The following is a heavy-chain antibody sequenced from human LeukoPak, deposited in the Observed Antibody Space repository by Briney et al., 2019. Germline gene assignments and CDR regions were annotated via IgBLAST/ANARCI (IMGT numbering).Heavy chain of an antibody. J-gene: IGHJ4*02. CDR2: IKSKVDGETT. CDR3: AIDEPNYAPYDFDY. CDR1: RFTFSNAG. V-gene: IGHV3-15*01. Sequence: PGGSLRLTCAATRFTFSNAGRNGLRQAPGKGLERLGRIKSKVDGETTDYAAPVKGRFTISRDDSNNMVYLQMNGLKIEDTAVYYCAIDEPNYAPYDFDYWGQGTLVTVSS. D-gene: IGHD4/OR15-4a*01.